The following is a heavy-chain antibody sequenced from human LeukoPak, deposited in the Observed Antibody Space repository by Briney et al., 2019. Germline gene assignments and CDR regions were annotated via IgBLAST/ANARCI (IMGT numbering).Heavy chain of an antibody. V-gene: IGHV3-64D*09. CDR3: VKILAAGSGALYYYGMDV. CDR2: ISSNGRST. CDR1: GYTFSSYA. Sequence: LPGGSLRLSCSASGYTFSSYAMHWVRQAPGKGLEYVSAISSNGRSTYYADSVKGRFTISRDNSKNTLYLQMSSLRAEDTAVYYCVKILAAGSGALYYYGMDVWGQGTTVTVSS. D-gene: IGHD6-13*01. J-gene: IGHJ6*02.